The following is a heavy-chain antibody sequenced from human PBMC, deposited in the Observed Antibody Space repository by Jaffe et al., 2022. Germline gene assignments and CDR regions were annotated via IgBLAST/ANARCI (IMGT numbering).Heavy chain of an antibody. D-gene: IGHD3-10*01. Sequence: EVQLVQSGAEVKKPGESLKISCKGSGYSFTSYWIGWVRQMPGKGLEWMGIIYPGDSDTRYSPSFQGQVTISADKSISTAYLQWSSLKASDTAMYYCARRGGDGLMYYYGSGSYFSGASKGWWFDPWGQGTLVTVSS. CDR1: GYSFTSYW. CDR3: ARRGGDGLMYYYGSGSYFSGASKGWWFDP. CDR2: IYPGDSDT. V-gene: IGHV5-51*03. J-gene: IGHJ5*02.